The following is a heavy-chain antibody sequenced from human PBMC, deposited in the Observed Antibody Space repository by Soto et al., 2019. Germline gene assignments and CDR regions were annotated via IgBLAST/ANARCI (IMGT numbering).Heavy chain of an antibody. D-gene: IGHD3-3*01. CDR1: GYTFTSYG. CDR2: ISAYNGNT. Sequence: ASVKVSCKASGYTFTSYGISWVRQAPGQGLEWMGWISAYNGNTNYAQKLQGRVTMTTDTSTSTAYMELRSLRSDDTAVYYCARVAWYDFWSGYYTGGYYYYYMDVWGKGTTVTVSS. V-gene: IGHV1-18*01. J-gene: IGHJ6*03. CDR3: ARVAWYDFWSGYYTGGYYYYYMDV.